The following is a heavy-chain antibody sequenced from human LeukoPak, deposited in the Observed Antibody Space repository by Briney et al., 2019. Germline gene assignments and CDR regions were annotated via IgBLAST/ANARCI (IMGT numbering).Heavy chain of an antibody. V-gene: IGHV4-59*01. D-gene: IGHD2-2*01. Sequence: SETLSLTCTVSGGSISSYYWSWIRQPPGKGLQWIGYIYYSGSTNYNPSLKSRDTISVDTSKNQFSLKLSSVTAADTAVYYCARDPRDCSSTSCYDYWGQGTLVTVSS. CDR1: GGSISSYY. CDR3: ARDPRDCSSTSCYDY. J-gene: IGHJ4*02. CDR2: IYYSGST.